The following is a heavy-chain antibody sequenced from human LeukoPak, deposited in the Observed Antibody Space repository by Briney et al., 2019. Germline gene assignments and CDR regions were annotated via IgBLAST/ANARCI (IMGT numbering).Heavy chain of an antibody. CDR3: ARQLPTAAADTRGYFDY. D-gene: IGHD6-25*01. CDR2: LYYGENS. Sequence: SETLSLTCTVSGGSISIISSSPYYWGWIRQAPGKGLEWIGSLYYGENSHYNPSLKSRATLSVDTSNNQFSLKLTSVTAADAAVYFCARQLPTAAADTRGYFDYWGQGTVVTASS. V-gene: IGHV4-39*01. CDR1: GGSISIISSSPYY. J-gene: IGHJ4*02.